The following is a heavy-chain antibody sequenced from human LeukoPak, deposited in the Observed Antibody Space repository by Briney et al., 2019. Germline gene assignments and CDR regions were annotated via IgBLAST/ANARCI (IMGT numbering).Heavy chain of an antibody. CDR2: IYYSGST. Sequence: PSETLSLTCTVSGGSISSCSYYWGWIRQPPGKGLEWIGSIYYSGSTYYNPSLKSRVTISVDTSKNQFSLKLSSVTAADTAVYYCARHQDDSSEIPLDYWGQGTLVTVSS. D-gene: IGHD3-22*01. V-gene: IGHV4-39*01. CDR3: ARHQDDSSEIPLDY. J-gene: IGHJ4*02. CDR1: GGSISSCSYY.